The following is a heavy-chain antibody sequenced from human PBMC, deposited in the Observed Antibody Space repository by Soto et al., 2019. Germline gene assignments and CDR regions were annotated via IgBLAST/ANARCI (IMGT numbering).Heavy chain of an antibody. Sequence: SVKVSCKASGGTFSNYTISWVRQAPGQGLEWMGRIIPIVDITYYAQKFQGRVTITADRSTSTTYMELSSLTSEDTAVYFCARDRGDYVWGSYRPHYFDYWGQGTLVTVSS. CDR2: IIPIVDIT. CDR1: GGTFSNYT. V-gene: IGHV1-69*04. D-gene: IGHD3-16*02. J-gene: IGHJ4*02. CDR3: ARDRGDYVWGSYRPHYFDY.